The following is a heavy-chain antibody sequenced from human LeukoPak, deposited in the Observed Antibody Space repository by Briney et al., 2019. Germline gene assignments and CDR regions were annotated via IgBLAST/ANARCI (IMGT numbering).Heavy chain of an antibody. CDR1: GYSFTSYW. V-gene: IGHV5-51*01. CDR3: ARSRGVIIMGYGMDV. D-gene: IGHD3-10*01. J-gene: IGHJ6*02. CDR2: IYPGDSDT. Sequence: GESLKISCKGSGYSFTSYWIGWVRQMPGKGLEWMGIIYPGDSDTRYSPSFQGQVTISADKSISTAYLQWSSLKASDTAMYYCARSRGVIIMGYGMDVWGQGTTVTVSS.